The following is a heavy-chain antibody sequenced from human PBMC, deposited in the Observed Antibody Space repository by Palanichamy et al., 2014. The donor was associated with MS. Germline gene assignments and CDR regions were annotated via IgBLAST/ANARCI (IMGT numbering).Heavy chain of an antibody. CDR3: ARDLGAVAGSALFDY. Sequence: EVQLVESGGGLVKPGGSLRLSCAASRFTFSSYSVAWVRQAPGKGLEWVSSISSTSSYIFYADSVRGRFTISRDNGKNSLYLQMNSLRAEDTAVYYCARDLGAVAGSALFDYWGQGTLVTVSS. D-gene: IGHD6-19*01. CDR1: RFTFSSYS. J-gene: IGHJ4*02. CDR2: ISSTSSYI. V-gene: IGHV3-21*01.